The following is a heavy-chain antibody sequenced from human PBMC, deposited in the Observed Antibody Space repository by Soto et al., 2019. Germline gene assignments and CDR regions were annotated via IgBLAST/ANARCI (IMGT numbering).Heavy chain of an antibody. J-gene: IGHJ6*02. CDR3: ARVDSFGVVIMGGPAFGGMDV. CDR2: ISSSGSTI. V-gene: IGHV3-48*03. D-gene: IGHD3-3*01. CDR1: GFTLSSYE. Sequence: GGSLRLSCAASGFTLSSYEMNWVRQAPGKGLEWVSYISSSGSTIYYADSVKGRFTISRDNAKNSLYLQMNSLRAEDTAVYYCARVDSFGVVIMGGPAFGGMDVWGQGTTVTVSS.